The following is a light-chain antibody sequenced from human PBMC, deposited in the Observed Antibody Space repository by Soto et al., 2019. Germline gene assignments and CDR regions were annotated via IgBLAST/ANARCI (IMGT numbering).Light chain of an antibody. CDR3: SSYPPSTNLGV. V-gene: IGLV2-8*01. J-gene: IGLJ2*01. Sequence: QSVLTQPPSASGSPGQSVTISCIGTSSDVGGYNYVSWYQQHPGKAPKLMIYEVSKRPSGVPDRFSGSKSGNTASLTVSGLQAGDEADYYCSSYPPSTNLGVFGGGTKVTAL. CDR1: SSDVGGYNY. CDR2: EVS.